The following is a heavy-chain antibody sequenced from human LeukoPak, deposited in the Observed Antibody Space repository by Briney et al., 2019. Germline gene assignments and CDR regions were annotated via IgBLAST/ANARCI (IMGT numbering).Heavy chain of an antibody. D-gene: IGHD4-17*01. CDR1: GVSFSSYY. CDR2: ILYSWRA. V-gene: IGHV4-59*12. J-gene: IGHJ5*02. CDR3: ARADGDYSRFAP. Sequence: AGTLCLTCTVSGVSFSSYYWSWIRQPPGKGLEWIWYILYSWRANYSPSLNSRVNIPVHTCKNQLSLKFTSVTAADRAVYFFARADGDYSRFAPWGQGTLVTVSS.